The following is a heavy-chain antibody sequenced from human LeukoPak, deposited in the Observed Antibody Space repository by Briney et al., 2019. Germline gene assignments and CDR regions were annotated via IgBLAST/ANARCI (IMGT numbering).Heavy chain of an antibody. J-gene: IGHJ6*03. CDR2: IYHSGST. CDR3: ARSLDYGDYYMDV. CDR1: GYSISSGYY. D-gene: IGHD4-17*01. V-gene: IGHV4-38-2*02. Sequence: SETLSLTCTVSGYSISSGYYWGWIRQPPGQGLEWIGNIYHSGSTYYNPSLKSRVTISVDTSKKQFSLKLSSVTAADTAVYYCARSLDYGDYYMDVWGKGTAVTVSS.